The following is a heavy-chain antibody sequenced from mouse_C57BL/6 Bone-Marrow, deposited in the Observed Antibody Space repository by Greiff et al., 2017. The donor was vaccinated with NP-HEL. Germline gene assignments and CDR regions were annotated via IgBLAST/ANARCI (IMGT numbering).Heavy chain of an antibody. CDR2: ISSGSSTI. D-gene: IGHD2-5*01. CDR3: ATYYSNRDYYFDY. Sequence: EVKLVESGGGLVKPGGSLKLSCAASGFTFSDYGMHWVRQAPEKGLEWVAYISSGSSTIYYADTVKGRFTISRDNAKNTLFLQMTSLRSEDTAMYYCATYYSNRDYYFDYWGQGTTLTVSS. J-gene: IGHJ2*01. CDR1: GFTFSDYG. V-gene: IGHV5-17*01.